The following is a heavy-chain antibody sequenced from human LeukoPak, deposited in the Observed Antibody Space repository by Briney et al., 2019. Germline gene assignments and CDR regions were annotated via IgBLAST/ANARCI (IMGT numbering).Heavy chain of an antibody. CDR2: ISSNGGST. Sequence: GGSLRLSCAASGFTFSSYWMSWVRQAPGKGLEYVSAISSNGGSTYYANSVKGRFTISRDNSKNTLYLQMGSLRAEDMAVYYCARTVTPYYYYMDVWGKGTTVTVSS. CDR3: ARTVTPYYYYMDV. CDR1: GFTFSSYW. D-gene: IGHD4-11*01. J-gene: IGHJ6*03. V-gene: IGHV3-64*01.